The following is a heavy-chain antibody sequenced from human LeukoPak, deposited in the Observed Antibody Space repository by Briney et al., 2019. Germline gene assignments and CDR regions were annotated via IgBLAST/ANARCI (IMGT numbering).Heavy chain of an antibody. J-gene: IGHJ3*02. V-gene: IGHV3-23*01. CDR2: FSTSSGNT. CDR1: GFTFSSYA. CDR3: ASVISMIVVADDAFDI. Sequence: GGSLRLSCVASGFTFSSYAMSWVRQAPGKGLQWVSTFSTSSGNTYYADSVKGRFTISRDNSKNTLYLQMNSLRAEDTAVYYCASVISMIVVADDAFDIWGQGTMVTVSS. D-gene: IGHD3-22*01.